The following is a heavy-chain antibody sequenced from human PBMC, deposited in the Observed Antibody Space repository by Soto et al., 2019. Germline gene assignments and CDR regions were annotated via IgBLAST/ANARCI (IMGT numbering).Heavy chain of an antibody. CDR1: GFTFSSYA. Sequence: PGGSLRLSCAASGFTFSSYAMSWVRQAPGKGLEWVSTLSGSADNTYYADSVKGRFTISRDNSKNTLFLQMNSLRADDTAVFYCAKNGGSSTRKLDSWGQGTLVTVSS. V-gene: IGHV3-23*01. J-gene: IGHJ4*02. D-gene: IGHD2-2*01. CDR2: LSGSADNT. CDR3: AKNGGSSTRKLDS.